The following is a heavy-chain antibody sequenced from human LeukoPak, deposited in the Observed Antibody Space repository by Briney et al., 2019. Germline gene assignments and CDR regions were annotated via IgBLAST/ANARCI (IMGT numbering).Heavy chain of an antibody. D-gene: IGHD3-3*01. Sequence: PSETLSLTCTVSGYSISSGYYWGWIRQPPGKGLEWIGSIYHSGSTYYNPSLQSRVPISVDTSKNQFSLKLSSVTAADTAVYYCARESGHYDFWSSWGQGTMVTVSS. CDR3: ARESGHYDFWSS. V-gene: IGHV4-38-2*02. CDR2: IYHSGST. CDR1: GYSISSGYY. J-gene: IGHJ3*01.